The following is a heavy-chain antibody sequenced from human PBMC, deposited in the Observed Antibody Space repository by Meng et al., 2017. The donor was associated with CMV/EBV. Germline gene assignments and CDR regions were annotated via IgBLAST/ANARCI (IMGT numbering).Heavy chain of an antibody. CDR1: GGSISSGDYY. D-gene: IGHD4-11*01. Sequence: GSLRLSCTVSGGSISSGDYYWSWIRQPPGKGLEWIGYIYYSGSTNYNPSLKSRVTISVDKSKNQFSLKLSSVTAADTAVYYCARAIDDYSNYDWFDPWGQGTLVTVSS. V-gene: IGHV4-61*08. CDR3: ARAIDDYSNYDWFDP. J-gene: IGHJ5*02. CDR2: IYYSGST.